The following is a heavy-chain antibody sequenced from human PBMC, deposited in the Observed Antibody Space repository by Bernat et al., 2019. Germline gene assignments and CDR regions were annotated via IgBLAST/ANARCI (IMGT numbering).Heavy chain of an antibody. V-gene: IGHV5-51*01. CDR1: GYSFTNYW. CDR3: ARLVCSSGNDAFDI. D-gene: IGHD3-10*01. J-gene: IGHJ3*02. CDR2: IYPDDSDT. Sequence: EVQLVQSGAEVKKPGESLKISCKGSGYSFTNYWIAWVRQMPGEGLEWMGIIYPDDSDTRYNPAFQGQVTISADKSINTAYLQWSGLKASDSAMYYCARLVCSSGNDAFDIWGQGTMVTVSS.